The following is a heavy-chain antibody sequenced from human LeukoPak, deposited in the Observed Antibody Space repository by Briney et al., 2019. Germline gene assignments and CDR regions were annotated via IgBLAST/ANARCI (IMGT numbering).Heavy chain of an antibody. J-gene: IGHJ4*02. V-gene: IGHV3-74*03. CDR1: GFNFTGYW. Sequence: PGGSLRLSCAGSGFNFTGYWMHWVRQAPGKGLEWISRLYSDGRSLTYADSVMGRFTIYRDNAKNMLYLQMNSLRAEDTAVYYCARGRGLGELAVASFDSWGQGILVTVSS. CDR2: LYSDGRSL. CDR3: ARGRGLGELAVASFDS. D-gene: IGHD6-19*01.